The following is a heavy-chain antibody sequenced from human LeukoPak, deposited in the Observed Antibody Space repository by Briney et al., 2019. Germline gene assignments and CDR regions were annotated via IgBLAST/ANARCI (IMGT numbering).Heavy chain of an antibody. CDR1: GYTFTGYY. J-gene: IGHJ4*02. Sequence: GASVKVSRKASGYTFTGYYMHWVRQAPGQGLEWMGWINPNSGGTNYAQKFQGRVTMTRDTSISTAYMELSRLRSDDTAVYYCARDQGNYYDSSGYYYALDWGQGTLVTVSS. CDR2: INPNSGGT. V-gene: IGHV1-2*02. D-gene: IGHD3-22*01. CDR3: ARDQGNYYDSSGYYYALD.